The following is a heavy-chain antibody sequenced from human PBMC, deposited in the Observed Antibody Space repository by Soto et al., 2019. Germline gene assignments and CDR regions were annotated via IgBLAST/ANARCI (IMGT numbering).Heavy chain of an antibody. CDR1: GYTFTSYD. V-gene: IGHV1-8*01. Sequence: QVQLVQSGAEVKKPGASVKVSCKASGYTFTSYDINWVRQATGQGFEYLGWMNPNSGNTGYVKKFQGIITMTSDTSMSTADMELSSLRSEATAVYYCARVIKYGDYSRWFVPWGPGTLVTVSS. J-gene: IGHJ5*02. CDR2: MNPNSGNT. D-gene: IGHD4-17*01. CDR3: ARVIKYGDYSRWFVP.